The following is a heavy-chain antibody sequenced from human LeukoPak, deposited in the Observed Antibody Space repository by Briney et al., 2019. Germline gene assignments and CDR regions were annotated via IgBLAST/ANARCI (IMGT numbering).Heavy chain of an antibody. D-gene: IGHD3-10*01. CDR3: ARVQGGQPGAFDI. CDR1: GYTFTSYY. Sequence: ASVKVSCKASGYTFTSYYMHWVRQAPGQGLEWMGIINPSGGSTSHAQKFQGRVTMTRDTSTSTVYMELSSLRSEDTAVYYCARVQGGQPGAFDIWGQGTMVTVSS. V-gene: IGHV1-46*01. CDR2: INPSGGST. J-gene: IGHJ3*02.